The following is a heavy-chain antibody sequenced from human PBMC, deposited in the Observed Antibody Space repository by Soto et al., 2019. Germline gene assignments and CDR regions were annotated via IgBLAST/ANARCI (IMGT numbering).Heavy chain of an antibody. J-gene: IGHJ4*02. CDR3: VKDSGPFIVVVPAATRSFDY. CDR2: ISWDGGSI. Sequence: GGSLRLSCAASGFTFNSYAMIWVRQAPGKGLEWVSLISWDGGSIYYADSVKGRFTISRDNTKNTLYLQMNSLRAEDTAVYYCVKDSGPFIVVVPAATRSFDYWGQGTLVTVSS. D-gene: IGHD2-2*01. V-gene: IGHV3-43D*04. CDR1: GFTFNSYA.